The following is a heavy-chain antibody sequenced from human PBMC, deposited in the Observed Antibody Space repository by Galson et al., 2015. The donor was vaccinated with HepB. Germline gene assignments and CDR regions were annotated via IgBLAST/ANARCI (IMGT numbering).Heavy chain of an antibody. J-gene: IGHJ4*02. CDR1: GFTFSSYG. D-gene: IGHD5-24*01. V-gene: IGHV3-30*03. CDR3: AVGDGYKETSDY. CDR2: ISYDGSNK. Sequence: SLRLSCAASGFTFSSYGMHWVRQAPGKGLEWVAVISYDGSNKYYADSVKGRFTISRDNSKNTLYLQMNSLRAEDTAVYYCAVGDGYKETSDYWGQGTLVTVSS.